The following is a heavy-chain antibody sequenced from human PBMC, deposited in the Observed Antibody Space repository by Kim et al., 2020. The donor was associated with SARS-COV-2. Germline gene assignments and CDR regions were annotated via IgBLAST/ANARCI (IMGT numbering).Heavy chain of an antibody. CDR1: GGSFSGYY. J-gene: IGHJ5*02. Sequence: SETLSLTCAVYGGSFSGYYWSWIRQPPGKGLEWIGEINHSGSTNYNPSLKSRVTISVDTSKNQFSLKLSSVTAADTAVYYCARGRDFGVPQRLRFGELNNGFNWFDPWGQGTLVTVSS. V-gene: IGHV4-34*01. D-gene: IGHD3-10*01. CDR2: INHSGST. CDR3: ARGRDFGVPQRLRFGELNNGFNWFDP.